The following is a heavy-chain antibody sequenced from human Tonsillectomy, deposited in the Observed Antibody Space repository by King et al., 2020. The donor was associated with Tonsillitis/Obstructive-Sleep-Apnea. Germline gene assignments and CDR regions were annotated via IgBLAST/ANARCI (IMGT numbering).Heavy chain of an antibody. CDR2: TRNKANSYTT. V-gene: IGHV3-72*01. CDR3: ARGGTT. CDR1: GFTFSDHY. D-gene: IGHD1-1*01. Sequence: VQLVESGGGLVQPGGSLRLSCAASGFTFSDHYMDWVRQAPGKGLEWVGRTRNKANSYTTEYAASVKGRFTISRYDSKNSLYLQMNSLKTEDTAVYYCARGGTTWGQGTLVTVSS. J-gene: IGHJ4*02.